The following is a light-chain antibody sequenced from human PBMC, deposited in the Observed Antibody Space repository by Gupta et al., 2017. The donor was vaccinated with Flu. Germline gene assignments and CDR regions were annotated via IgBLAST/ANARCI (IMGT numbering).Light chain of an antibody. CDR2: GKN. CDR3: NSRDSSPL. V-gene: IGLV3-19*01. CDR1: SLRSYY. J-gene: IGLJ2*01. Sequence: SSELTQDPAVSVALGQTVRITCQGDSLRSYYASWYQQKPGQAPVLVIYGKNNRPSGIPDRFSGSSSGNTASLTITGAQAEDEADYYCNSRDSSPLFGGGTKLTVL.